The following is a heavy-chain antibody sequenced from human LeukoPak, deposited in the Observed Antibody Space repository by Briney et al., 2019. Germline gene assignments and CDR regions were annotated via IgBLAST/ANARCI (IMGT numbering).Heavy chain of an antibody. CDR2: ISGSGGST. CDR1: GFTFSSYA. Sequence: GGSLRLSCAASGFTFSSYAMSWVRQAPGKGLEWVSAISGSGGSTYYADSVKGRFTISRDNSKNTLYLQMNSLRAEDTAVYYCARDYYDSSGNYYYYMDVWGKGTTVTVSS. J-gene: IGHJ6*03. D-gene: IGHD3-22*01. V-gene: IGHV3-23*01. CDR3: ARDYYDSSGNYYYYMDV.